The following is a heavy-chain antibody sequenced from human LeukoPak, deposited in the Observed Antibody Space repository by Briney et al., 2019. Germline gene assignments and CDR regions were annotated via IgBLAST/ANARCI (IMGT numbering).Heavy chain of an antibody. CDR1: GFTFTTYW. Sequence: GGSLRLSCAASGFTFTTYWMTWVRQAPGKGLEWVANIKQDGSDKYYVDSVKGRFTISRDNSKNTLYLQMNSLRAEDTAVYYCAKGPKPVAISMVRGVRSFYNYMDVWGKGTTVTISS. CDR3: AKGPKPVAISMVRGVRSFYNYMDV. V-gene: IGHV3-7*03. J-gene: IGHJ6*03. D-gene: IGHD3-10*01. CDR2: IKQDGSDK.